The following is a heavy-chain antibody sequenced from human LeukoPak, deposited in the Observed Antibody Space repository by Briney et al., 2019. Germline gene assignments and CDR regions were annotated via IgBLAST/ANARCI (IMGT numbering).Heavy chain of an antibody. V-gene: IGHV4-34*01. CDR1: GGSFSGYY. J-gene: IGHJ5*02. CDR2: INHSGST. CDR3: ARGPTKGVDNWFDP. Sequence: PSETLSLTCAVYGGSFSGYYWSWIRQPPGKGLEWIGEINHSGSTNYNPSLKSRVTISVDTSKNQFSLNLSSVTAADTAVYYCARGPTKGVDNWFDPWGQGTLVTVSS. D-gene: IGHD2-8*01.